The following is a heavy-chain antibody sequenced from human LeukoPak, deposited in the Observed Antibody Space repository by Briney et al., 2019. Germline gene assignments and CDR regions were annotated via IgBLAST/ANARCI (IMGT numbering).Heavy chain of an antibody. CDR2: ISSSSSYI. J-gene: IGHJ5*02. V-gene: IGHV3-21*01. CDR1: GFTFSSYA. CDR3: ARTGPFNWFDP. Sequence: PGGSLRLSCAASGFTFSSYAMSWVRQAPGKGLEWVSSISSSSSYIYYADSVKGRFTISRDNAKNSLCLQMNSLRAEDTAVYYCARTGPFNWFDPWGQGTLVTVSS.